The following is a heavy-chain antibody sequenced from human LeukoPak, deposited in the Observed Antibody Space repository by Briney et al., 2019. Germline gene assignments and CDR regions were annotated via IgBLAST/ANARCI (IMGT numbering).Heavy chain of an antibody. CDR3: ASLRLVSGSYSDFDY. CDR2: VSPGSVDT. D-gene: IGHD1-26*01. V-gene: IGHV3-23*01. J-gene: IGHJ4*02. CDR1: GFAFTSYA. Sequence: PGGSLRLSCAASGFAFTSYAMSWVRQAPGKGLEWVSAVSPGSVDTYYADSVKGRFTISRDNSKNMLYLQLNSLRAEGTAVYYCASLRLVSGSYSDFDYWGQGTLVTVSS.